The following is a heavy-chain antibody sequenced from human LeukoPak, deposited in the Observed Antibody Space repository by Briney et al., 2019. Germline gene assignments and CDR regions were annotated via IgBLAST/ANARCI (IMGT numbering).Heavy chain of an antibody. J-gene: IGHJ4*02. V-gene: IGHV1-69*05. CDR2: IIPIFGTA. CDR3: ARDRDYGDYNTQDLFVY. CDR1: EGTFSSYA. Sequence: ASVKVSCKASEGTFSSYAISWVRQAPGQGLEWMGGIIPIFGTANYAQRLQGRVTMTTDTSTSTAYMELRSLRSDDTAVYYCARDRDYGDYNTQDLFVYWGQGTLVTVSS. D-gene: IGHD4-17*01.